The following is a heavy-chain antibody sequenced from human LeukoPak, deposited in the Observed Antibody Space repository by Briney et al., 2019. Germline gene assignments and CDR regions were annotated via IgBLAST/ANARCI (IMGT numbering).Heavy chain of an antibody. J-gene: IGHJ6*03. CDR3: TREIENYYYYYMDV. V-gene: IGHV3-49*04. CDR2: IRSKAYGGTT. CDR1: GFTFGDYA. Sequence: GGSLRLSCTASGFTFGDYAMSWVRQAPGKGLEWVGFIRSKAYGGTTEYAASVKGRFTISRDDSKSIAYLQMNSLKTEDTAVYYCTREIENYYYYYMDVWGKGTTVTISS.